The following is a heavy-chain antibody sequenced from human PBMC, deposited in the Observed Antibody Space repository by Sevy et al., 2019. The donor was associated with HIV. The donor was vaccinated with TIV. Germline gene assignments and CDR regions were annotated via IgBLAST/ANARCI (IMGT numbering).Heavy chain of an antibody. CDR1: GFTFSSYW. D-gene: IGHD3-3*01. J-gene: IGHJ5*02. V-gene: IGHV3-7*01. CDR2: IKQVGSEK. Sequence: GGSLRLSCAASGFTFSSYWMSWVRQAPGKGLEWVANIKQVGSEKYYVDSVKGRFTISRDNAKNSRYLQMNSLRAEDTAVYYCARGPYYDFWSGYYGWFDPWGQGTLVTVSS. CDR3: ARGPYYDFWSGYYGWFDP.